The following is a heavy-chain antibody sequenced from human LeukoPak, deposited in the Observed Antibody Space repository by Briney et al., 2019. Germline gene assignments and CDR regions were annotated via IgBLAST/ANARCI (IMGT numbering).Heavy chain of an antibody. CDR3: ARSPGYSSSWEFDY. CDR1: GDSVSSNSAA. Sequence: SQTLSLTCAVSGDSVSSNSAAWNWIRQSPSRGLEWLGRTYYRSKWYNDYAVSVKSRITINPDTSKNQFSLQLNSVTPEDTAVYYCARSPGYSSSWEFDYWGQGTLVTVSS. V-gene: IGHV6-1*01. CDR2: TYYRSKWYN. D-gene: IGHD6-13*01. J-gene: IGHJ4*02.